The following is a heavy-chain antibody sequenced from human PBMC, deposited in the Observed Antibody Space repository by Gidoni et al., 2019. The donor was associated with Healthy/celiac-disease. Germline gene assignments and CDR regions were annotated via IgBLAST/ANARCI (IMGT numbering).Heavy chain of an antibody. V-gene: IGHV3-33*03. CDR1: RFHLSSYG. Sequence: QMQLVASGGGVVQPGGSLRRSCAPSRFHLSSYGMHWVRQAPGKGLGWVAVIWYDGSNKYYAASVKGRFTISRDNSKNTLYLQMTSLSADATAVYYCASADVPSIVATMSFSYYGIDVWGQGTPVTVSS. D-gene: IGHD5-12*01. CDR2: IWYDGSNK. J-gene: IGHJ6*02. CDR3: ASADVPSIVATMSFSYYGIDV.